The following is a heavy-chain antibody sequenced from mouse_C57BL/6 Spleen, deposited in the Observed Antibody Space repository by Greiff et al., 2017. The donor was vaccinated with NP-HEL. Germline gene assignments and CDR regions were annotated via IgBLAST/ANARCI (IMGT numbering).Heavy chain of an antibody. D-gene: IGHD1-1*01. CDR2: INPSSGYT. V-gene: IGHV1-4*01. CDR3: ARGGGYGSPYAMDY. Sequence: VKLMESGAELARPGASVKMSCTASGYTFTSYTMHWVKQRPGQGLEWIGYINPSSGYTKYDQKFKDKATLTADKSSSTAYMQLSSLTSEDSAVYYCARGGGYGSPYAMDYWGQGTSVTVSS. J-gene: IGHJ4*01. CDR1: GYTFTSYT.